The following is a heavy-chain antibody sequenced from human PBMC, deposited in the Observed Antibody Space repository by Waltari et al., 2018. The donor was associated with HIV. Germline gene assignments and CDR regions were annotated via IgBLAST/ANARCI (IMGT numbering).Heavy chain of an antibody. CDR1: GYTLPCHG. J-gene: IGHJ4*02. V-gene: IGHV1-18*01. D-gene: IGHD2-15*01. Sequence: QVQLVQSGAEVKKPGASVKVSCTASGYTLPCHGIRGVGPAAGRGREWMGWVSAYNANTNYAQKLQGRVTMTTDTSASTAYMELRSLRSDDTAVYYCARDLVPYCSGGSCYGVDYWGQGTLVTVSS. CDR2: VSAYNANT. CDR3: ARDLVPYCSGGSCYGVDY.